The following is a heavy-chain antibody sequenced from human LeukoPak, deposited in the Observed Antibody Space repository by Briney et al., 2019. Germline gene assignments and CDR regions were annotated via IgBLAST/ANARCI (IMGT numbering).Heavy chain of an antibody. CDR2: IYSGGST. D-gene: IGHD3-10*02. Sequence: GGSLRLSCAASGLTSGLSFKNYHMNWVRQAPGKGLEWVSVIYSGGSTYYADSVKGRFTISRDNSKNTLYLQMNSLRAEDTAVYYCAELGITMIGGVWGKGTTVTISS. CDR1: GLTSGLSFKNYH. CDR3: AELGITMIGGV. J-gene: IGHJ6*04. V-gene: IGHV3-66*01.